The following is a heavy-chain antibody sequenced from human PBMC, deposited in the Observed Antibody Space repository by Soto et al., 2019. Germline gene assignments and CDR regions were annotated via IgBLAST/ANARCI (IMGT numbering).Heavy chain of an antibody. J-gene: IGHJ4*02. Sequence: SQTLSLTCAVYGGSFSGYYWSWIRQPPGEWLEWIGEINHSGSTNYNPSLKSRVTISVDTSKNQFSLKLSSVTAADTAVYYCARGKLSDYVWGSYRYHFAYWGQGTVVTVS. CDR1: GGSFSGYY. CDR2: INHSGST. CDR3: ARGKLSDYVWGSYRYHFAY. D-gene: IGHD3-16*02. V-gene: IGHV4-34*01.